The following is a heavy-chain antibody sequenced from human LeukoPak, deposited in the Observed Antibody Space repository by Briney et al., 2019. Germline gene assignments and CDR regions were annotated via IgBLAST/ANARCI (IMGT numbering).Heavy chain of an antibody. V-gene: IGHV1-2*02. D-gene: IGHD3-10*01. CDR2: INPHSGGT. CDR1: GYTFTGYH. J-gene: IGHJ4*02. Sequence: ASVKVSCKASGYTFTGYHMHWVRQAPGQGLEWMGWINPHSGGTDYAQKFQGRVTMTRDTSISTAYMELSRLRSDDTAVYYCARYGGFGEGDYWGQGTLVTVSS. CDR3: ARYGGFGEGDY.